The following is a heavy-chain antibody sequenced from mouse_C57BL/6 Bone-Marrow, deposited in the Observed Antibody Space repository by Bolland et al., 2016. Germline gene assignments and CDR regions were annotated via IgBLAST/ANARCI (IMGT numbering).Heavy chain of an antibody. J-gene: IGHJ3*01. CDR3: ASEDYGCSPHAMDY. D-gene: IGHD1-1*01. V-gene: IGHV2-6*01. Sequence: GVGSTNYNSALKSRLSISKDNSKSQVFLKMNSLQTDDTAMYYCASEDYGCSPHAMDYWGQGTLV. CDR2: GVGST.